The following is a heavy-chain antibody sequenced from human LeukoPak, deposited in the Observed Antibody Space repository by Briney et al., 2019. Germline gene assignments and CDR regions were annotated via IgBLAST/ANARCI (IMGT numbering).Heavy chain of an antibody. D-gene: IGHD2-8*01. J-gene: IGHJ5*02. CDR2: INPNGGGS. CDR1: GYTFTDYY. V-gene: IGHV1-2*02. Sequence: ASGKVSCKASGYTFTDYYLHWVRQAPGQGLEWLGWINPNGGGSDYAQKFQDRVTMTIDTSVSTAYLDLSRLRYDDTAVYFCAREPSLTLKNCFHTWGQGTLVTVSS. CDR3: AREPSLTLKNCFHT.